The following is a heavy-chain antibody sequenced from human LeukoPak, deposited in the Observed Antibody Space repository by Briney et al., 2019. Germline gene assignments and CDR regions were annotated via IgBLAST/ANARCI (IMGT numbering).Heavy chain of an antibody. Sequence: ASVKVSCKASEGTFSSYAISWVRQAPGQGLEWMGGIIPIFGTANYAQKFQGRVTITADESTSTAYMELSSPRSEDTAVYYCARVRYDILTGAFDIWGQGTMVTVSS. CDR1: EGTFSSYA. CDR3: ARVRYDILTGAFDI. V-gene: IGHV1-69*13. CDR2: IIPIFGTA. D-gene: IGHD3-9*01. J-gene: IGHJ3*02.